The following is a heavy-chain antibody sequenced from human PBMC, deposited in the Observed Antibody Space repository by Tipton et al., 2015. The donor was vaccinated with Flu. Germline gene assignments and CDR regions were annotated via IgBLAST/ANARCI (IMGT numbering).Heavy chain of an antibody. CDR2: IRHDESDK. CDR1: GFTFSGYG. V-gene: IGHV3-30*02. D-gene: IGHD6-19*01. Sequence: SLRLSCAASGFTFSGYGMHWVRQAPGKGLEWVAFIRHDESDKYYADSVKGRFTISRDNSKNALYLLINSLRTEDTAAYYCAKDGWDTSGWYPFDYWGQGTLVTVSS. CDR3: AKDGWDTSGWYPFDY. J-gene: IGHJ4*02.